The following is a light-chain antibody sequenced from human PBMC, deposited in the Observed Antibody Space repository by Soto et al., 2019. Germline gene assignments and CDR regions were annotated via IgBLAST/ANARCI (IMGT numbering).Light chain of an antibody. CDR3: CSYAATYTLV. CDR1: SSDVGGYNS. Sequence: QSALAQPRSVSGSPGQSVTISCSGTSSDVGGYNSVSWYQQFPGKAPKLMIYDVTKRPSGVPDHFSGSKSGNTASLTISGLQAEDEADYYCCSYAATYTLVFGGGTKVTVL. J-gene: IGLJ2*01. V-gene: IGLV2-11*01. CDR2: DVT.